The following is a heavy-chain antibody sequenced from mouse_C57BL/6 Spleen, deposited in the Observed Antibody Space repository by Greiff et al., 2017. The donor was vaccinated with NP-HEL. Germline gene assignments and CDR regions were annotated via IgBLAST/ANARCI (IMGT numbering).Heavy chain of an antibody. D-gene: IGHD1-1*01. CDR3: TRAHITTVVATDYWYFDV. CDR2: ISSGGDYI. J-gene: IGHJ1*03. Sequence: EVQGVESGEGLVKPGGSLKLSCAASGFTFSSYAMSWVRQTPEKRLEWVAYISSGGDYIYYADTVKGRFTISRDNARNTLYLQMSSLKSEDTAMYYCTRAHITTVVATDYWYFDVWGTGTTVTVSS. CDR1: GFTFSSYA. V-gene: IGHV5-9-1*02.